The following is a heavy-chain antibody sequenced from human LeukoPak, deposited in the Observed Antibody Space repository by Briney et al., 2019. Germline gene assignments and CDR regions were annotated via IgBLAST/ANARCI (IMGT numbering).Heavy chain of an antibody. CDR3: ARHLDSSWYNELGY. CDR2: IYYSGST. V-gene: IGHV4-59*08. CDR1: GGSISSYY. D-gene: IGHD6-13*01. Sequence: PSETLSLTCTVSGGSISSYYWSWIRQPPGKGLEWIGYIYYSGSTNYNPSLKSRVTISVDTSKNQFSLKLSSVTAADTAVYYCARHLDSSWYNELGYWGQGTLVTVSS. J-gene: IGHJ4*02.